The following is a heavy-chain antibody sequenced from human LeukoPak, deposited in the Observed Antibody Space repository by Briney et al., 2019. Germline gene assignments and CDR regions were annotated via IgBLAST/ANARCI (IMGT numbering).Heavy chain of an antibody. Sequence: SETLSLTCAVYGGSFSGYYWSWIRQPPGKGLEWIGEINHSGSTNYNPSLKSRVTISVDTSKNQFPLKLSSVTAADTAVYYCAREQGLRGRGRSYYYGSGSYRDAFDIWGQGTMVTVSS. D-gene: IGHD3-10*01. J-gene: IGHJ3*02. CDR1: GGSFSGYY. CDR2: INHSGST. V-gene: IGHV4-34*01. CDR3: AREQGLRGRGRSYYYGSGSYRDAFDI.